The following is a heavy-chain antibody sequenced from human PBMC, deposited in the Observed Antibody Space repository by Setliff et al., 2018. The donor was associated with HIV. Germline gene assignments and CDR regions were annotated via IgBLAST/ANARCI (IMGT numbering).Heavy chain of an antibody. Sequence: KTSETLSLTCTVSGGSISSTSYYWSWIRQPPGKGLEWIGSIYYSGNTYYNPSLKSRVTISVDTSKNQFSLKLSSVTAADTAVYYCARARGRIAAAGRPYFDYWGQGTLVTVS. D-gene: IGHD6-13*01. CDR2: IYYSGNT. CDR1: GGSISSTSYY. V-gene: IGHV4-39*01. J-gene: IGHJ4*02. CDR3: ARARGRIAAAGRPYFDY.